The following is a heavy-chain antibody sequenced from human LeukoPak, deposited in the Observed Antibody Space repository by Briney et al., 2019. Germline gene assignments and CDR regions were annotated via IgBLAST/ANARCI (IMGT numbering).Heavy chain of an antibody. Sequence: GGSLRLSCAASGFTLSSYAMSWVRPAPGKGVGWVSAISGSGGSTYYADSVKGRFTISRDNAKNSLYLQMNSLRAEDTAVYYCARADTTGGYYFDYWGQGTLVTVSS. V-gene: IGHV3-23*01. CDR1: GFTLSSYA. J-gene: IGHJ4*02. CDR3: ARADTTGGYYFDY. D-gene: IGHD4-17*01. CDR2: ISGSGGST.